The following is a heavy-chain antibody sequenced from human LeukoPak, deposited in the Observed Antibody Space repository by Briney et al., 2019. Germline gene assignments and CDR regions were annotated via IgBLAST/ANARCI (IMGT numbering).Heavy chain of an antibody. CDR1: GFSFSSYG. J-gene: IGHJ4*02. Sequence: GGSLRLSCAGSGFSFSSYGMHWVRQAPGKGLEWMAFIRSDGSNKYYADSVKGRFTISRDNSKNTLYLQMNSLRAEDTAVYYCARGRGDYWGQGTLVTVSS. CDR2: IRSDGSNK. V-gene: IGHV3-30*02. CDR3: ARGRGDY.